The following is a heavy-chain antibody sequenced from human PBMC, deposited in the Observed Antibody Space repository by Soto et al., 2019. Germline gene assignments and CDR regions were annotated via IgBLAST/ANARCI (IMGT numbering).Heavy chain of an antibody. Sequence: GESLKISCQGSGYSFSNYWIGWVRQKPGKGLEWMGIIYPGDSATRYSLSFQGHVTISEDKSRNTAYLQWSSMRASDTAIYYCTRAPSHGWFQHLDYWGQGTLVTVSS. CDR3: TRAPSHGWFQHLDY. CDR2: IYPGDSAT. J-gene: IGHJ4*02. D-gene: IGHD6-19*01. CDR1: GYSFSNYW. V-gene: IGHV5-51*01.